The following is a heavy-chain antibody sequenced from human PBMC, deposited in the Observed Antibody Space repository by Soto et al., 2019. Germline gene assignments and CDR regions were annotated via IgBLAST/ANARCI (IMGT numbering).Heavy chain of an antibody. Sequence: GGSLRLSGAASGFTFSSYSMNWVRQAPGKGLEWVSSISSSSSYIYYADSVKGRFTISRDNAKNSLYLQMNSLRAENTAVYYCARVMKDILTGYYNYWGQGTLVTVSS. CDR1: GFTFSSYS. D-gene: IGHD3-9*01. J-gene: IGHJ4*02. V-gene: IGHV3-21*01. CDR3: ARVMKDILTGYYNY. CDR2: ISSSSSYI.